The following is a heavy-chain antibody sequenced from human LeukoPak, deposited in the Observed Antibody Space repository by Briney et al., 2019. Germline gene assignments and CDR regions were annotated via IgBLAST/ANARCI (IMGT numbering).Heavy chain of an antibody. V-gene: IGHV3-9*01. J-gene: IGHJ4*02. CDR3: AKDIYDSSDTIDY. D-gene: IGHD3-22*01. Sequence: PGGSLRLSCAASGFTFDDYAMHWVRQAPGKGLEWVSGISWNSGSIGYADSVKGRFTISRDNAKNSLYLQMNSLRAEDTALYYCAKDIYDSSDTIDYWGQGTLVTVSS. CDR1: GFTFDDYA. CDR2: ISWNSGSI.